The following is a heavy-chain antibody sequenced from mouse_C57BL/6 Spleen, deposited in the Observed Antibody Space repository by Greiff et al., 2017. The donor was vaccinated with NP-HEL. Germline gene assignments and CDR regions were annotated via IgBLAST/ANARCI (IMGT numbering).Heavy chain of an antibody. V-gene: IGHV1-82*01. CDR2: IYPGGGDT. D-gene: IGHD2-1*01. CDR1: GYAFSSSW. CDR3: ARSGYYGNYDYAMDY. Sequence: VKLMESGPELVKPGASVKISCKASGYAFSSSWMNWVKQRPGKGLEWIGRIYPGGGDTNYNGKFKGKATLTADKSSSTAYMQLSSLTSEDSAVYFCARSGYYGNYDYAMDYWGQGTSVTVSS. J-gene: IGHJ4*01.